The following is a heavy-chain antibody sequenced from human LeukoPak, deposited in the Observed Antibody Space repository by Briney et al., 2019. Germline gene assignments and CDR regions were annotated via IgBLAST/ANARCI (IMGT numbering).Heavy chain of an antibody. CDR3: ARRYCSSTSCTLDY. J-gene: IGHJ4*02. CDR1: GFTLISYE. Sequence: GGSLRLSCAASGFTLISYEMNWVRQVPGKGLEWVSYISSTGSTKKYADSVKGRFTISRDNAENSLSLQMNSLRAEDTAVYYCARRYCSSTSCTLDYWGQGTLVTVSS. V-gene: IGHV3-48*03. CDR2: ISSTGSTK. D-gene: IGHD2-2*01.